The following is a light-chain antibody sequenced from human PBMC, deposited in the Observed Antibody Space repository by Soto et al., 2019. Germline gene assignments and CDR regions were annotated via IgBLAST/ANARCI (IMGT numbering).Light chain of an antibody. CDR1: QSVRSNY. CDR2: AAS. CDR3: PQYGTSPYT. V-gene: IGKV3-20*01. Sequence: EIVLTQSPGTLSLSPGERATLSCRASQSVRSNYLAWYQQKPGQAPRLLIHAASSRATGIPDRFSGSGSGADFNLTISRLEPEDFAVYYCPQYGTSPYTFGQGTKLEIK. J-gene: IGKJ2*01.